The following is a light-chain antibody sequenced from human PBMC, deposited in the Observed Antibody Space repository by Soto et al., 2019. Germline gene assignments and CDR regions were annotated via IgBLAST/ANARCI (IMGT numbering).Light chain of an antibody. CDR1: QGISSY. Sequence: IQLTQSPSSLSASVGDRVIITCRASQGISSYLAWYQQKAGKAPKLLIYKASSLESGVPSRFSGSGSGTEFTLTISSLQPDDFATYYCQQYNSYGTFGQGTKVDIK. J-gene: IGKJ1*01. CDR2: KAS. V-gene: IGKV1-5*03. CDR3: QQYNSYGT.